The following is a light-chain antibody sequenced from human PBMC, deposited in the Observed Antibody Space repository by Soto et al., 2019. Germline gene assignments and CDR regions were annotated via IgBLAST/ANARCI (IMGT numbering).Light chain of an antibody. V-gene: IGLV2-14*01. J-gene: IGLJ1*01. CDR2: EVT. Sequence: QSVLTQRASGSGSPGQSITISCTGTSGDIGSYNRVSWYQQHPGKAPKLIIYEVTDRPSGVSNRFSGSKSGNTASLTISGLQAEDEAEYYCSSYTNINTRACVFGTGTKVTV. CDR3: SSYTNINTRACV. CDR1: SGDIGSYNR.